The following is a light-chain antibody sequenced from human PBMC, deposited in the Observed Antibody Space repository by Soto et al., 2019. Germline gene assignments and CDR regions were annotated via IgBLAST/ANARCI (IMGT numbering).Light chain of an antibody. CDR2: DAS. V-gene: IGKV1-5*01. Sequence: DIQMTQYPSTLSASVADRVTITCRASQSISSWLAWYQQKPGKAPKLLIYDASSLESGVPSRFSGSGSGTEFTLTISSLQPDDFATYYCQQYNSYLYTFGQGTKLEIK. J-gene: IGKJ2*01. CDR3: QQYNSYLYT. CDR1: QSISSW.